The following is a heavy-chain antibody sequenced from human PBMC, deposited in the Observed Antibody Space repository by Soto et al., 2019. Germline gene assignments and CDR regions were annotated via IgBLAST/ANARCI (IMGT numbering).Heavy chain of an antibody. CDR2: IRSKANSYAT. V-gene: IGHV3-73*01. CDR1: GFTFSGSA. Sequence: PGGSLRLSCAASGFTFSGSAMHWVRQASGKGLEWVGRIRSKANSYATAYAASVKGRFTISRDDSKNTAYLQMNSLKTEDTAVYYCTRHSSSSNWFDPWGQGTLVTVSS. CDR3: TRHSSSSNWFDP. J-gene: IGHJ5*02. D-gene: IGHD6-6*01.